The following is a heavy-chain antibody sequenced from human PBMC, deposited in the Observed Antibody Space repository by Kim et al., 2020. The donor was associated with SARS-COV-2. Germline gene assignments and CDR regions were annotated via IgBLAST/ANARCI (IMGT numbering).Heavy chain of an antibody. CDR2: INTNTGNT. V-gene: IGHV7-4-1*02. CDR3: AGEYYDIWSGYDTLGY. J-gene: IGHJ4*01. Sequence: ASVKVSCKASGYTFTSYAMNWVRQAPGQGLEWMGLINTNTGNTTYAQGFTGRVVFSLDTSASTAYLQISSLKAEDTAVYYCAGEYYDIWSGYDTLGYWG. D-gene: IGHD3-3*01. CDR1: GYTFTSYA.